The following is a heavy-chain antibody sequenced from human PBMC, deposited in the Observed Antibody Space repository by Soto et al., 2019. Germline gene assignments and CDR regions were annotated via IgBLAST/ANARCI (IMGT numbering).Heavy chain of an antibody. CDR2: ISYDGSNK. CDR1: GFTFSSYG. Sequence: GGSLRLSCAASGFTFSSYGMHWVRQAPGKGLEWVAVISYDGSNKYYADSVKGRFTISRDNSKNTLYLQMNSLRAEDTAVYYCAKDLRSSGWYPGDYWGQGTLVAVSS. D-gene: IGHD6-19*01. V-gene: IGHV3-30*18. J-gene: IGHJ4*02. CDR3: AKDLRSSGWYPGDY.